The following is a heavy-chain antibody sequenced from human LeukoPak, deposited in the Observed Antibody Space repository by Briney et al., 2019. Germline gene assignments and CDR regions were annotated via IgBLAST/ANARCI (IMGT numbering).Heavy chain of an antibody. CDR1: VYTFTSYD. D-gene: IGHD6-13*01. CDR3: ARGPPVCSSSDY. V-gene: IGHV1-8*01. CDR2: MKPNSGDT. Sequence: ASVKVSCKASVYTFTSYDINWVQQATGQGLEWMGWMKPNSGDTGYAQKFQGRVTMTRNTSISTAYMELSSLRSEDTAVYYCARGPPVCSSSDYWGQGTLVTVSS. J-gene: IGHJ4*02.